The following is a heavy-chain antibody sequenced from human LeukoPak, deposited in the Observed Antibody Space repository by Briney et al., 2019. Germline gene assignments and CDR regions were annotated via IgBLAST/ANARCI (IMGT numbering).Heavy chain of an antibody. CDR2: IYYSGGT. D-gene: IGHD4-17*01. V-gene: IGHV4-28*01. CDR1: GYSISTTNW. CDR3: ARSPYRVDDAPVRDYGDYRDWYFDL. J-gene: IGHJ2*01. Sequence: SETLSLTCAVSGYSISTTNWWGWIRQPPGKGLEWLGYIYYSGGTYYSPSLKSRVIMSVDTSKNQFSLDLSFVTAADTAVYYCARSPYRVDDAPVRDYGDYRDWYFDLWGRGTLVTVSA.